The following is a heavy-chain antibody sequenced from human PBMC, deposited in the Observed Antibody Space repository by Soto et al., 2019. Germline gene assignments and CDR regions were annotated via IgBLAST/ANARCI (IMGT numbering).Heavy chain of an antibody. CDR1: GDSFSSNIAA. D-gene: IGHD3-22*01. CDR2: TYYRSKWYN. J-gene: IGHJ4*02. V-gene: IGHV6-1*01. CDR3: AREQNYYDSSGYAFDY. Sequence: SQTLSLTCVISGDSFSSNIAAWNWIRQSPSRGLEWLGRTYYRSKWYNDYAVSVKSRITINPDTSKNQFSLQLNSVTPEDTAVYYCAREQNYYDSSGYAFDYWGQGTLVTVSS.